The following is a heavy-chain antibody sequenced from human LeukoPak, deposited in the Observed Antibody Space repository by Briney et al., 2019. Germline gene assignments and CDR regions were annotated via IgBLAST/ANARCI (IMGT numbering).Heavy chain of an antibody. Sequence: GESLKISCKGSGYRFTSYWIGWVRQMPGKGLEWMGIIYPGDSDTRLSPSFQGHVTISVDKSISTAYLQWSSLKASDTAIYYCAREYSSSWYGYFDLWGRGTLVTVSS. V-gene: IGHV5-51*01. CDR2: IYPGDSDT. CDR3: AREYSSSWYGYFDL. CDR1: GYRFTSYW. D-gene: IGHD6-13*01. J-gene: IGHJ2*01.